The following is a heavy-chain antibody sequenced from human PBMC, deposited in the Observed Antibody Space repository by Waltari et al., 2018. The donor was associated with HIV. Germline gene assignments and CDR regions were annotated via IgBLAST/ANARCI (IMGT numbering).Heavy chain of an antibody. D-gene: IGHD3-9*01. CDR3: ARGWRVYDILTGYYNWDWFDP. V-gene: IGHV4-4*07. CDR1: GGSISSYY. Sequence: QVQLQESGPGLVKPSETLSLTCTVSGGSISSYYWSWIRQPAGQGLEWIGRIYTSGSTNYNPSLKSRVTMSVDTSKNQFSLKLSSVTAADTAVYYCARGWRVYDILTGYYNWDWFDPWGQGTLVTVSS. J-gene: IGHJ5*02. CDR2: IYTSGST.